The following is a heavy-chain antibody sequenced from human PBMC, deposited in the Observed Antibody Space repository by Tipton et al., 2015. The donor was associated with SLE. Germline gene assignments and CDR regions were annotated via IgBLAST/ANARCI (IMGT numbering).Heavy chain of an antibody. J-gene: IGHJ4*02. Sequence: LRLSCTVSGGSISSYYWSWIRQPPGKELEWIGSIYYSGSTYYNPSLKSRVTISVDTSKNQFSLKLSSVTAADTAVYYCARGRGSSSSGHYWGQGTLVTVSS. CDR1: GGSISSYY. V-gene: IGHV4-59*12. CDR3: ARGRGSSSSGHY. D-gene: IGHD6-6*01. CDR2: IYYSGST.